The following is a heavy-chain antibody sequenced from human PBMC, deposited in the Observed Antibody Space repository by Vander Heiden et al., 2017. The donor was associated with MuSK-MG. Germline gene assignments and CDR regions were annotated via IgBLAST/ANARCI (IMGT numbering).Heavy chain of an antibody. CDR2: IYYSGST. Sequence: QLQLQESGPGLVKPSETLSLTCTVSGGSVSSSSYYWGWIRQPPGKGLEWIGRIYYSGSTYYNPSRKSRVTISVDTSKNQFSLKLSSVTAADTAVYYCARHYSGWYSDAFDIWGQGTMVTVSS. V-gene: IGHV4-39*01. CDR3: ARHYSGWYSDAFDI. CDR1: GGSVSSSSYY. J-gene: IGHJ3*02. D-gene: IGHD6-19*01.